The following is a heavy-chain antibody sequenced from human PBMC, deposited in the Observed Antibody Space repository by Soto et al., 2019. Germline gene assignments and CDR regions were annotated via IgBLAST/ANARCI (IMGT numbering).Heavy chain of an antibody. CDR2: IHYTGST. CDR1: GDSIIGSGFY. J-gene: IGHJ6*02. V-gene: IGHV4-31*03. CDR3: ARDHRSLGDYYGIDV. Sequence: SETLSLTCSVSGDSIIGSGFYWSWIRQHPGKALEWIGYIHYTGSTSYNPSLKSRLAISLDASKNQFSLSLSSVTSADTAVYYCARDHRSLGDYYGIDVWGQGTTVTAP. D-gene: IGHD3-10*01.